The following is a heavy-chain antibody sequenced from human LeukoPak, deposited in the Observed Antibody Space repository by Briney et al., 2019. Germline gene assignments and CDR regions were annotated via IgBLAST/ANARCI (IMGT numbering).Heavy chain of an antibody. CDR3: AREIILGTGEDIVVVPAAIPWFDP. Sequence: ASVKVSCKASGGTFSSYTISWVRQAPGQGLEWMGRIIPIPGIANYAQKFQGRVTITADKSTSTAYMELSSLRSEDTAVYYCAREIILGTGEDIVVVPAAIPWFDPWGQGTLVTVSS. V-gene: IGHV1-69*04. CDR1: GGTFSSYT. CDR2: IIPIPGIA. J-gene: IGHJ5*02. D-gene: IGHD2-2*01.